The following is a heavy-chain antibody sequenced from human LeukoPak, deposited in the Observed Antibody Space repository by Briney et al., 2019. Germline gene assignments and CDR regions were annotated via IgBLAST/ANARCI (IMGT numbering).Heavy chain of an antibody. V-gene: IGHV4-59*08. CDR2: IYYSGST. CDR1: GGSISSYY. J-gene: IGHJ5*02. CDR3: ARQWFGGGNWFDP. D-gene: IGHD3-10*01. Sequence: KASETLSLTCTVSGGSISSYYWSWIRQPPGKGLEWIGYIYYSGSTNYNPSPKSRVTISVDTSKNQFSLKLSSVTAADTAVYYCARQWFGGGNWFDPWGQGTLVTVSS.